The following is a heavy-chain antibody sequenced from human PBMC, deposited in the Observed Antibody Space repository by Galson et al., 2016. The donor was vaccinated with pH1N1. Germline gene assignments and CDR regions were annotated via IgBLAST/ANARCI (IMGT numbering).Heavy chain of an antibody. V-gene: IGHV2-5*01. CDR1: GFSLRSNGVG. CDR2: IYWTDDK. Sequence: PALVKPTQTLTLICTFSGFSLRSNGVGVGWIRQPPGKALEWLVIYWTDDKRYSPSLKSRLTISKDTSKNQVVLTMTNMDPVDTATYYCARTKRRGGWAFDIWGQGTIITVSS. J-gene: IGHJ3*02. D-gene: IGHD6-19*01. CDR3: ARTKRRGGWAFDI.